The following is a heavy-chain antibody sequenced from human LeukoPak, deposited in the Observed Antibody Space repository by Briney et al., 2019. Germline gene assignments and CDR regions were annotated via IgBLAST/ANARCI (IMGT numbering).Heavy chain of an antibody. CDR2: ISSSSSYI. CDR1: GFTFSSYS. CDR3: ARDLRGDLSLYSSSWFDFDY. Sequence: GGSLRLSCAASGFTFSSYSMNWVRQAPGKGLEWVSSISSSSSYIYYADSVKGRFTISRDNAKNSLYLQMNSLRAEDTAVYYCARDLRGDLSLYSSSWFDFDYWGQGTLVTVSS. V-gene: IGHV3-21*01. D-gene: IGHD6-13*01. J-gene: IGHJ4*02.